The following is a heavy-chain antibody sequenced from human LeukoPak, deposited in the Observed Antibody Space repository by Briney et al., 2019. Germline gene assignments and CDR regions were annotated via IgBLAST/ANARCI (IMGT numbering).Heavy chain of an antibody. CDR3: ARGIRAAARPRDWYYYMDV. Sequence: ASVKVSCKASGYTFINYHINWVRQATGQGREWMGWMSPNSGNTAYAQKFQGRVTITRNTSISTAYMELSSLTSEDTAVYFCARGIRAAARPRDWYYYMDVWGKGTAVTVSS. CDR1: GYTFINYH. CDR2: MSPNSGNT. D-gene: IGHD6-6*01. J-gene: IGHJ6*03. V-gene: IGHV1-8*01.